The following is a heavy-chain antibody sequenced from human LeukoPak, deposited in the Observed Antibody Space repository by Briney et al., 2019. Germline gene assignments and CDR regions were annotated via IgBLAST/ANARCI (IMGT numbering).Heavy chain of an antibody. CDR3: ARLTRLSTSPDRYYLDY. V-gene: IGHV4-4*09. CDR1: GDSISSYY. Sequence: SETLSLTCTVSGDSISSYYWSWIRQPPGKVVEWIGYIYTSGGTNYIPSLKGRVTISIDTSKNQFSLKLSSVTAADSAVYYCARLTRLSTSPDRYYLDYWGQGTLVTVSS. D-gene: IGHD6-6*01. J-gene: IGHJ4*02. CDR2: IYTSGGT.